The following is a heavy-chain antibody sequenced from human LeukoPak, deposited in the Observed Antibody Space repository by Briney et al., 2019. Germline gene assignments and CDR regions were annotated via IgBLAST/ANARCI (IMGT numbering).Heavy chain of an antibody. V-gene: IGHV5-51*01. CDR2: IYPGDSDT. Sequence: GESLKTSCKGSEYSFTSYWIGWVRQMPGKGLEWMGIIYPGDSDTRYSPSFQGQVTISADKSISTAYLQWSSLKASDTAMYYCARQSPYSYSCMYYFDNWGQGTLVTVSS. CDR1: EYSFTSYW. CDR3: ARQSPYSYSCMYYFDN. J-gene: IGHJ4*02. D-gene: IGHD6-13*01.